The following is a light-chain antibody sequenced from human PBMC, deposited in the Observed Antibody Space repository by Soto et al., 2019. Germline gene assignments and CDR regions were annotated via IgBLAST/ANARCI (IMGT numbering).Light chain of an antibody. Sequence: QAVVTQPRSVSGSPGQSVTLSCTGTSSDVGGYHYVSWYQHHPGKAPKIIIYDVNKRPSGVPDRFSGSKSGNTASLTISGLHTEDEADYYCCSYAGSYTLVFGGGTKVTVL. V-gene: IGLV2-11*01. CDR1: SSDVGGYHY. J-gene: IGLJ2*01. CDR3: CSYAGSYTLV. CDR2: DVN.